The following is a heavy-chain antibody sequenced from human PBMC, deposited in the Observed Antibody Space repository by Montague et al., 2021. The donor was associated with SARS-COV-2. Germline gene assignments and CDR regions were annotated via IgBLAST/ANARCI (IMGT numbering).Heavy chain of an antibody. CDR3: ARGADYDFWSGFLRYKWFGP. CDR2: INHSGST. Sequence: SETLSLTCAVYGGSSSGYYWNWIRQPPGKGLEWIGEINHSGSTNYNPSLKSRVTMSVDTSKNQFSLKLSSVTAADTAVYYCARGADYDFWSGFLRYKWFGPWGQGTPVIVSS. D-gene: IGHD3-3*01. J-gene: IGHJ5*02. V-gene: IGHV4-34*01. CDR1: GGSSSGYY.